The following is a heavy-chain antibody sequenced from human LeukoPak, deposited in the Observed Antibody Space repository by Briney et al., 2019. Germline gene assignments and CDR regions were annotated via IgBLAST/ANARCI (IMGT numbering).Heavy chain of an antibody. CDR1: GGSISSYY. J-gene: IGHJ4*02. CDR2: IYYSGST. CDR3: ARQRWLVGVDY. V-gene: IGHV4-59*08. Sequence: SETLSLTCTVSGGSISSYYWSWIRQPPGKGLEWIGYIYYSGSTNYNPSLKSRVTISVDTSKNQFSLKLSSVTAADTAVYYCARQRWLVGVDYWGQGTLVTVSS. D-gene: IGHD6-19*01.